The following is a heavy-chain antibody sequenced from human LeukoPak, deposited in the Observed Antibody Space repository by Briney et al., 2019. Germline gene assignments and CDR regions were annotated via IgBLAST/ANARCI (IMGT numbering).Heavy chain of an antibody. V-gene: IGHV3-66*02. Sequence: GGSLRLSCAASGFTVSSNYMSWVRQAPGKGLEWVSVIYSGGSTYYADSVRGRFTISRDNSKNTLYLQMNSLRAEDTAVYYCARDYSGYDLGGFDYWGQGTLVTVSS. CDR3: ARDYSGYDLGGFDY. D-gene: IGHD5-12*01. J-gene: IGHJ4*02. CDR1: GFTVSSNY. CDR2: IYSGGST.